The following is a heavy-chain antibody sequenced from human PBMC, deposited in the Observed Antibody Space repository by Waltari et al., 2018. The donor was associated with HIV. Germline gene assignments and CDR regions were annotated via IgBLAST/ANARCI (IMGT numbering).Heavy chain of an antibody. CDR2: ISYDGSNK. CDR3: ASQGDPWGLIGYFDY. V-gene: IGHV3-30*04. CDR1: GFTFSSCA. Sequence: QVQLVESGGGVVQPGRSLRLSCAASGFTFSSCAMHWVRQAPGKGLEWVAIISYDGSNKYYADSVKGRFTISRDNSKNTLYLQMNSLRAEDTAVYYCASQGDPWGLIGYFDYWGQGTLVTVSS. D-gene: IGHD1-26*01. J-gene: IGHJ4*02.